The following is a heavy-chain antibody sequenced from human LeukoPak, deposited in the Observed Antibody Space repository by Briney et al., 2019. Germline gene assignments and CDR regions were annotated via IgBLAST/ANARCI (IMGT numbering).Heavy chain of an antibody. J-gene: IGHJ3*02. CDR1: GGSISSYY. CDR3: ASFLGYCSGGSCYGGAFDI. CDR2: IYTSGST. V-gene: IGHV4-4*07. D-gene: IGHD2-15*01. Sequence: SETLSLTCTVSGGSISSYYWSWIRQPAGKGLEWIGRIYTSGSTNYNPSLKSRVTMSVDTSKNQFSLKLSTVTAADTAVYYCASFLGYCSGGSCYGGAFDIWGQGTMVTVSS.